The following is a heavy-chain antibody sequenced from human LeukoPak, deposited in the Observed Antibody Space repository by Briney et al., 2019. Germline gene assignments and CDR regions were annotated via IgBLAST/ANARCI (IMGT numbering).Heavy chain of an antibody. V-gene: IGHV3-23*01. CDR3: ARDPGDGYNSGSWFDP. Sequence: GGSLRLSCAASGFTFSSYAMSWVRQAPGKGLEWVSAISGSGGSTYYADSVKGRFTISRDNSKNTLYLQMNSLRAEDTAVYYCARDPGDGYNSGSWFDPWGQGTLVTVSS. D-gene: IGHD5-24*01. J-gene: IGHJ5*02. CDR1: GFTFSSYA. CDR2: ISGSGGST.